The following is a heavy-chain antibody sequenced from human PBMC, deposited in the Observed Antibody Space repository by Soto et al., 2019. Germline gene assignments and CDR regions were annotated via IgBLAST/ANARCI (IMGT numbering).Heavy chain of an antibody. CDR2: ISYDGSNK. V-gene: IGHV3-30-3*01. J-gene: IGHJ6*02. CDR1: GFTFSSYA. Sequence: QVQLVESGGGMVQPGRSLRLSCAASGFTFSSYAMHWVRQAPGKGLEWVAVISYDGSNKYYADSVKGRFTISRDNSKNTLNLQMNSLRAEDTAVYYCARDYYRFNSGYGFSMDVWGQGTTVTVSS. D-gene: IGHD5-12*01. CDR3: ARDYYRFNSGYGFSMDV.